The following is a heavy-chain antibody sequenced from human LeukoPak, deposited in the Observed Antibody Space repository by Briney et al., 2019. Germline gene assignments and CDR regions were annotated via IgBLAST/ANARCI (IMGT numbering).Heavy chain of an antibody. CDR3: ASRDDAFDI. V-gene: IGHV4-59*01. CDR2: IYYSGST. CDR1: GGSISSYY. J-gene: IGHJ3*02. Sequence: SETLSLTCTVSGGSISSYYWSWIRQPPGKGLEWIGYIYYSGSTNYNPSLKSRVAISVDTSKNQFSLKLSSVIAADTAVYYCASRDDAFDIWGQGTMVTVSS.